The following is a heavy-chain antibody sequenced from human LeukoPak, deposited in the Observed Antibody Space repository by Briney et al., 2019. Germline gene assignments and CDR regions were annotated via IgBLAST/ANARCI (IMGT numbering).Heavy chain of an antibody. Sequence: ASVKVSCKASVGTFSSDTISRVRQAPGQGLEWMGGIITIFGTANYAQKFQGRVTITADKSTSTAYMELSSLRSEDTAVYYCAREGEGITGNYFDYWGQGTLVTVSS. D-gene: IGHD1-20*01. J-gene: IGHJ4*02. CDR2: IITIFGTA. CDR3: AREGEGITGNYFDY. CDR1: VGTFSSDT. V-gene: IGHV1-69*06.